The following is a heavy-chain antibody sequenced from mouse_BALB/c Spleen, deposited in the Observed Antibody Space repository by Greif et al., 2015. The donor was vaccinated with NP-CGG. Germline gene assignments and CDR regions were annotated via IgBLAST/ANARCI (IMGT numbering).Heavy chain of an antibody. CDR3: AREGIYYGGFAY. CDR2: IYPGNVNT. CDR1: GYTFTSYY. J-gene: IGHJ3*01. Sequence: VQLQQSGPELVKPGASVRISCKASGYTFTSYYIHWVKQRPGQGLEWIGWIYPGNVNTKYNEKFKGKATLTADKSSSTVYIQLCSLTSEDSAVYFRAREGIYYGGFAYWGQGTLVTVSA. V-gene: IGHV1S56*01. D-gene: IGHD2-1*01.